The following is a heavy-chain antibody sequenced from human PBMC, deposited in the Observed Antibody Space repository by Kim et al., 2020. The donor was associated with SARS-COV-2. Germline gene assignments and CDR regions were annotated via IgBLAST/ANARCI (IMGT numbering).Heavy chain of an antibody. Sequence: KYAQKFQGRVTMTAEKSTSTDYTELRSLRSEDTAVYYCAREAAAGIWWLDPWGQGNLVTVSS. V-gene: IGHV1-69*04. D-gene: IGHD6-13*01. J-gene: IGHJ5*02. CDR3: AREAAAGIWWLDP.